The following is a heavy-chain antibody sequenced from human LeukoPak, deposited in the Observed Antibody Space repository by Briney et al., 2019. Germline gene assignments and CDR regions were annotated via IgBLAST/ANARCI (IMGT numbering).Heavy chain of an antibody. Sequence: GGSLRLSCAASGFTFSSYSMNWVRQAPGKGLEWVSSISSSSSYIYYADSVKGRFTISRDNSKNTLYLQMNSLRAEDTAVYYCAKGATMIVVDYFDYWGRGTLVTVSS. D-gene: IGHD3-22*01. V-gene: IGHV3-21*01. CDR3: AKGATMIVVDYFDY. J-gene: IGHJ4*02. CDR1: GFTFSSYS. CDR2: ISSSSSYI.